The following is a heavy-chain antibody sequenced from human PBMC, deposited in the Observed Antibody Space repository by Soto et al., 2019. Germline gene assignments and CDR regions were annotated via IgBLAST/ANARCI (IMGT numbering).Heavy chain of an antibody. CDR3: AKDDLGFCRGGACSQIDS. D-gene: IGHD2-15*01. Sequence: GGSLRLSCTASGFSLFSSFGMHWVRQAPGRGLEWVTLISHDGSNKYYADSVRSRFTVSRDNSKNTVYLEMRGLRPEDTALYYCAKDDLGFCRGGACSQIDSWGQGTLVTVSS. CDR2: ISHDGSNK. CDR1: GFSLFSSFG. J-gene: IGHJ4*02. V-gene: IGHV3-30*18.